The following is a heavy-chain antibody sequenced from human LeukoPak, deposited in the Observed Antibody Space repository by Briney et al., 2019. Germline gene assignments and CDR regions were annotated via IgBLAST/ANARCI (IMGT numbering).Heavy chain of an antibody. J-gene: IGHJ4*02. Sequence: QSGGSLRLSCAASGFTFNSYGMHWVRQAPGKGLEWVAFIRYDGSDKYYADSVKGRFTVSRDNSKSTLYLQMNSLRAEDTAVYYCARVGYGDYAGDYWGQGTLVTVSS. V-gene: IGHV3-30*02. CDR3: ARVGYGDYAGDY. CDR1: GFTFNSYG. CDR2: IRYDGSDK. D-gene: IGHD4-17*01.